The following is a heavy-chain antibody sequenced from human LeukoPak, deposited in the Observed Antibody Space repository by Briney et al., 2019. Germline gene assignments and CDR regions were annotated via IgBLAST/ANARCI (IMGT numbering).Heavy chain of an antibody. Sequence: ASVKVSCKASGYTFSNYGITWVQQAPGQGLEWMGWISAHNGNTKYAQNLQGRVTMTTDTSTSTAYMELRRLTSDDTAVYYCARESYCSGGNCYSGAGDYWGQGTLVSVSS. V-gene: IGHV1-18*01. CDR2: ISAHNGNT. D-gene: IGHD2-15*01. CDR1: GYTFSNYG. CDR3: ARESYCSGGNCYSGAGDY. J-gene: IGHJ4*02.